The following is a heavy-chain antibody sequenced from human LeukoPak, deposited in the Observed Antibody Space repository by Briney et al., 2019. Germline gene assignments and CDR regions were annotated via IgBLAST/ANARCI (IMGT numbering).Heavy chain of an antibody. V-gene: IGHV4-59*01. J-gene: IGHJ4*02. D-gene: IGHD1-26*01. CDR2: IYYSGST. Sequence: SETLSLTCTVSGGSISSYYWSWIRQPPGKGLEWIGYIYYSGSTNYNPSLKSRVTISVDTSKNQFSLKLSSVTAADMAVYYCARMAEWELLKGPRFDYWGQGTLVTVSS. CDR3: ARMAEWELLKGPRFDY. CDR1: GGSISSYY.